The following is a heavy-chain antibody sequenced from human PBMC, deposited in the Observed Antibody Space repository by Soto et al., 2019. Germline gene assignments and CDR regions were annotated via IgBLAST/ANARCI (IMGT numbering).Heavy chain of an antibody. Sequence: SETLCLTCTVFGGSISSVGYYWSWIRQHPGKGLEWIGYIYYSGNTYYNPSLKSRVTISVDTSKNQFSLKLTSVTAADTAVYYCARSVFPWGQGTLVTVSS. CDR2: IYYSGNT. CDR1: GGSISSVGYY. J-gene: IGHJ5*02. V-gene: IGHV4-31*03. CDR3: ARSVFP.